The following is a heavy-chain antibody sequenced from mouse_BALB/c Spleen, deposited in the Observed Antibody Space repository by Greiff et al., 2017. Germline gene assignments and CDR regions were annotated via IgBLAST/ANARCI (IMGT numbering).Heavy chain of an antibody. CDR1: GFAFSSYD. J-gene: IGHJ4*01. CDR3: ARQGRQLGLRDYAMDY. CDR2: ISSGGGST. Sequence: EVQGVESGGGLVKPGGSLKLSCAASGFAFSSYDMSWVRQTPEKRLEWVAYISSGGGSTYYPDTVKGRFTISRDNAKNTLYLQMSSLKSEDTAMYYCARQGRQLGLRDYAMDYWGQGTSVTVSS. V-gene: IGHV5-12-1*01. D-gene: IGHD3-2*01.